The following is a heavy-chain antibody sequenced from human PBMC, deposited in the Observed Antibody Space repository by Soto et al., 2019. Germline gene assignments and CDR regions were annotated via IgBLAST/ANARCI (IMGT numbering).Heavy chain of an antibody. CDR2: ISHSGGT. V-gene: IGHV4-30-2*01. CDR3: ALRLPWSHYKGVYYGLDV. J-gene: IGHJ6*02. D-gene: IGHD1-26*01. Sequence: QPQLQESGSGLVKPSQTLSLTCDVSGASVSSGDYLWSWIRQTPGKGLEWLGHISHSGGTSYKPSLRSRVTISLDRSKNQFSLALTSVTAADTAVYYCALRLPWSHYKGVYYGLDVWGQGTSVTVSS. CDR1: GASVSSGDYL.